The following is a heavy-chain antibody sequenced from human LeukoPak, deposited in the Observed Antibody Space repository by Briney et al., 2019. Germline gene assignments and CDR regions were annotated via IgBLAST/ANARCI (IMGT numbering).Heavy chain of an antibody. J-gene: IGHJ4*02. CDR1: GXSIRSSSYY. CDR3: ARQVVAVAGTGYFDY. CDR2: IYYSGST. Sequence: SETLSLTCTVSGXSIRSSSYYWGWIRQPPGKGLEWIWSIYYSGSTYYNASLKSRGTISVDTYKNQFSLKLNSVTAADTAVYFCARQVVAVAGTGYFDYWGQGTLVTVSS. D-gene: IGHD6-19*01. V-gene: IGHV4-39*01.